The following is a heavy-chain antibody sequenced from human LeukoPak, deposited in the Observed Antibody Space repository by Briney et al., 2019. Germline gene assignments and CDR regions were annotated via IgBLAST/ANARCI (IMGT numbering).Heavy chain of an antibody. Sequence: GGSLRLSCAASGFTLSSYGMHWVRQAPGKGLGGVAVISYDGCNKYFADSVKGRFTISRQNSKHTLYLQMNSLRAEDTAVYYCAKDPGYRYFDGLYYFDYWGQGTLVTVSS. CDR1: GFTLSSYG. V-gene: IGHV3-30*18. J-gene: IGHJ4*02. CDR2: ISYDGCNK. D-gene: IGHD3-9*01. CDR3: AKDPGYRYFDGLYYFDY.